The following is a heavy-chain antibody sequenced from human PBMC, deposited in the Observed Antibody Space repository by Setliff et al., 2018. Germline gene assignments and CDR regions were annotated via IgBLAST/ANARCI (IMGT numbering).Heavy chain of an antibody. Sequence: LRLSCAASGFTFRSYGMHWVRQAPGKGLERVAVIWYDGSNKYWADSVKGRFTISRDNPKNTLYLQMNSLRAEDTAVYYCARGLVATSGYDYYYYYMDVWGKGTTVTVSS. CDR2: IWYDGSNK. J-gene: IGHJ6*03. CDR1: GFTFRSYG. V-gene: IGHV3-33*01. CDR3: ARGLVATSGYDYYYYYMDV. D-gene: IGHD5-12*01.